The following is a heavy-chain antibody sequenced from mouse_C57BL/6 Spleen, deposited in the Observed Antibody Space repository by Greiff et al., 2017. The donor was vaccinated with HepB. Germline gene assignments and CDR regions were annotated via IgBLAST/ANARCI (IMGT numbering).Heavy chain of an antibody. Sequence: VQLVESGAELVKPGASVKISCKASGYAFSSYWMNWVKQRPGKGLEWIGQIYPGDGDTNYNGKFKGKATLTADKSSSTAYMQLSSLTSEDSAVYFCARSSSYALYFDYWGQGTTLTVSS. CDR2: IYPGDGDT. CDR1: GYAFSSYW. D-gene: IGHD1-1*01. J-gene: IGHJ2*01. V-gene: IGHV1-80*01. CDR3: ARSSSYALYFDY.